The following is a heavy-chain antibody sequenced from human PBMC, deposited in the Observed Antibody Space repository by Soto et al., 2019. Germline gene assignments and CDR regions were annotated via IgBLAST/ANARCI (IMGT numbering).Heavy chain of an antibody. J-gene: IGHJ6*02. V-gene: IGHV3-30-3*01. Sequence: QVQLVESGGGVVQPGRSLRLSCAASGFTFSSYAMHWVRQAPGKGLEWVAVISYDGSNKYYADSVKGRFTISRDNSKNTLYLQMNSLRAEDTVVYYCARPTFGWGYYYGMDVWGQGTTVTVSS. D-gene: IGHD3-3*01. CDR2: ISYDGSNK. CDR1: GFTFSSYA. CDR3: ARPTFGWGYYYGMDV.